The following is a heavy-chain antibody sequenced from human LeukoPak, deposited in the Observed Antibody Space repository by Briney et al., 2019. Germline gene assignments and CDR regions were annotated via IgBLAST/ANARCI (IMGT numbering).Heavy chain of an antibody. J-gene: IGHJ3*02. D-gene: IGHD2-21*02. Sequence: SETLSLTCTVSGGSISNYYWSWIRQPPGKGLEWIGYIYYSGSTNYNPSLKSRVTISVDTTKNQFSLKLSSVTAADTAVYYCARSIIVVVAAGALDIWGQGTMVTVSS. CDR1: GGSISNYY. CDR3: ARSIIVVVAAGALDI. V-gene: IGHV4-59*08. CDR2: IYYSGST.